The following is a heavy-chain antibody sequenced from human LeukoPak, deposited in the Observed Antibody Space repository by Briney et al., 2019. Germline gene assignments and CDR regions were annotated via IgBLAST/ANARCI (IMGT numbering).Heavy chain of an antibody. D-gene: IGHD1-26*01. Sequence: ASVKVSCKASGYTFTSYDINWVRQATGQGLGWMGWMNPNSGNTGYAQKFQGRGTMTRNTSISTAYMELSSLRSEDTAVYYCARGSSGWELLYYYYYGMDVWGQGTTVTVSS. CDR2: MNPNSGNT. V-gene: IGHV1-8*01. J-gene: IGHJ6*02. CDR1: GYTFTSYD. CDR3: ARGSSGWELLYYYYYGMDV.